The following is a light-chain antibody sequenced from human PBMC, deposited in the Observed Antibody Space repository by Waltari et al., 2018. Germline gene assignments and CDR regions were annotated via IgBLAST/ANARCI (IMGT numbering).Light chain of an antibody. CDR2: EVS. V-gene: IGLV2-14*01. CDR3: SSFTSSSVYV. CDR1: SSDVGGFNY. Sequence: QSALTQPASVSGSPGQSITISCTGTSSDVGGFNYVSWYQQYPGKAPKLMIFEVSNRPSGFSNRFSGSKSGNTASLTISGLQAEDEADYYCSSFTSSSVYVFGTGTKVTVL. J-gene: IGLJ1*01.